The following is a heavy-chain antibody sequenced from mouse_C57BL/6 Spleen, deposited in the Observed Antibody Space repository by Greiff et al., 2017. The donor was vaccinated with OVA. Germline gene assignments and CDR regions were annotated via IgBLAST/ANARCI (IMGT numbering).Heavy chain of an antibody. Sequence: EVQLVESGGGLVQPKGSLKLSCAASGFSFNTYAMNWVRQAPGKGLEWVARIRSKSNNYATYYADSVKDRFTISRDDSESMLYLQMNNLKTEDTAMYYCVRQRRDYDYWYFDVWGTGTTVTVSS. CDR1: GFSFNTYA. V-gene: IGHV10-1*01. D-gene: IGHD2-4*01. J-gene: IGHJ1*03. CDR2: IRSKSNNYAT. CDR3: VRQRRDYDYWYFDV.